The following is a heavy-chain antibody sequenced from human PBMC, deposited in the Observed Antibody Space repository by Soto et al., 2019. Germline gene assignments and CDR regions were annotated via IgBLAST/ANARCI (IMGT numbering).Heavy chain of an antibody. CDR2: MNSNSGNT. CDR3: ATPRQYYDFWSGYSGFDAFDI. J-gene: IGHJ3*02. Sequence: QVQLVQSGAEVKKPGASVKVSCKASGYTFTSYDINWVRQATGQGLEWMGWMNSNSGNTGYAQKFQGRVTMTRNTSISTAYMELSSLRSEDTAVYYCATPRQYYDFWSGYSGFDAFDIWGQGTMVTVSS. D-gene: IGHD3-3*01. V-gene: IGHV1-8*01. CDR1: GYTFTSYD.